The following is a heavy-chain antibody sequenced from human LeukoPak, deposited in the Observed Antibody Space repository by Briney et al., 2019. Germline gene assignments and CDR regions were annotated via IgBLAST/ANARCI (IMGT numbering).Heavy chain of an antibody. CDR2: ISSSSSYI. CDR3: ARDSVDIVVVPAAFSY. D-gene: IGHD2-2*03. CDR1: GFTFSSYS. J-gene: IGHJ4*02. V-gene: IGHV3-21*01. Sequence: GALRLSCAASGFTFSSYSMNWVRQAPGKGLEWVSSISSSSSYIYYADSVKGRFTISRDNAKNSLYLQMNSLRAEDTAVYYCARDSVDIVVVPAAFSYWGQGTLVTVSS.